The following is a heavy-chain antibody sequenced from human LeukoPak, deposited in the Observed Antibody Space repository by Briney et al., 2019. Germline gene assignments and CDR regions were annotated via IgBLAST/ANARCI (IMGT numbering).Heavy chain of an antibody. J-gene: IGHJ4*02. CDR2: ISSSSSYI. V-gene: IGHV3-21*01. CDR1: GFTFSSYS. CDR3: ARDRGTYRPIDY. D-gene: IGHD1-26*01. Sequence: GGSLRLSCAASGFTFSSYSMNWVRQAPGKGLEWVSSISSSSSYIYYADSVKGRFTISRDNAKNSLYLQMNSLRAEETAVYYCARDRGTYRPIDYWGQGTLVTVSS.